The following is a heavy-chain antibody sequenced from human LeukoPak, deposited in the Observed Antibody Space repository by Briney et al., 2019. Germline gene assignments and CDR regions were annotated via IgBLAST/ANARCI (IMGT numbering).Heavy chain of an antibody. CDR2: IHTSGST. J-gene: IGHJ4*02. CDR1: GGSINSGSYF. V-gene: IGHV4-61*02. D-gene: IGHD6-13*01. CDR3: ARVEVLYSSSWITTDY. Sequence: SETLSLTCTVSGGSINSGSYFWSWIRQPAGKGLEWIGRIHTSGSTNYNPSLKSRVTISVDTSKNQFALKLSSVTAADTAVYYCARVEVLYSSSWITTDYWGQGTLVTVSS.